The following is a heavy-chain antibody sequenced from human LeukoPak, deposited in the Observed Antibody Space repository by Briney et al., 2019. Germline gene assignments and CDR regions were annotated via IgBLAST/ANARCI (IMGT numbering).Heavy chain of an antibody. CDR1: GGSFSGYQ. CDR3: ASHLPTFDY. CDR2: IDHSGST. J-gene: IGHJ4*02. Sequence: TSETLSLTYTVYGGSFSGYQWSWIRQPPGKGLEWIGEIDHSGSTNYNPSLKSRVTMSVDTSKNQFSLKLSSVTAADTAVYYCASHLPTFDYWGQGTLVTVSS. V-gene: IGHV4-34*01.